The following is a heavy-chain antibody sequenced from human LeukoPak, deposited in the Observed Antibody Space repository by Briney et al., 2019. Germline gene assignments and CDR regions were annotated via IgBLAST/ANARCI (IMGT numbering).Heavy chain of an antibody. D-gene: IGHD2-15*01. J-gene: IGHJ4*02. CDR2: ISSSSSTI. Sequence: PGRSLRLSCAASGFTFSSYSMNWVRQAPGKGLEGVSYISSSSSTIYYADSVKGRFTISRDNAKNSLYLQMNSLRAEDTAVYYCARDKVTFRILLDYWGQGTLVTVFS. CDR3: ARDKVTFRILLDY. CDR1: GFTFSSYS. V-gene: IGHV3-48*04.